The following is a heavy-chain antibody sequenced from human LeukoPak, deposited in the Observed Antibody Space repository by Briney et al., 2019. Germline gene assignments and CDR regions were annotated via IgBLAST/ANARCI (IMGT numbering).Heavy chain of an antibody. Sequence: GGSLRLSCAASVFTVSSNYMSWVRQAPGKGLEWVSVIYSGGSTYYADSVKGRFTISRDNSKNTLYLQMNSLRAEDTAVYYCARDLEDAFDIWGQGTMVTVSS. J-gene: IGHJ3*02. V-gene: IGHV3-66*01. CDR2: IYSGGST. CDR3: ARDLEDAFDI. CDR1: VFTVSSNY.